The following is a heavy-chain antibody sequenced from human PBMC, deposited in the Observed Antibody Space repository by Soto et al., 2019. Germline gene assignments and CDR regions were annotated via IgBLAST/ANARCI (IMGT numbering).Heavy chain of an antibody. CDR1: GGSISSSSYY. CDR3: ARHGEDGLVVTATYFDY. V-gene: IGHV4-39*01. D-gene: IGHD2-21*02. CDR2: IYYSGST. J-gene: IGHJ4*02. Sequence: PETLSLTCTVSGGSISSSSYYWGWIRQPPGKGLEWIGSIYYSGSTYYNPSLKSRVTISVDTSKNQFSLKLSSVTATDTAVYYCARHGEDGLVVTATYFDYWGQGTLVTISS.